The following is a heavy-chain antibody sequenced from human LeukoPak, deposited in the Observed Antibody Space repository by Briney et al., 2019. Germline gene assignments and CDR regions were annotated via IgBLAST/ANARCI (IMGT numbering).Heavy chain of an antibody. J-gene: IGHJ6*03. Sequence: ASVKVSCKASGYTFTNYYMHWVRQAPGQGLEWMGIINPSGGGTSYAQKFQGRLTMTRDTSTTTVYMELSSLRSEDTAMYYCARDFCGGDCSHNYYYYHMDVWGKGTTVTISS. CDR3: ARDFCGGDCSHNYYYYHMDV. V-gene: IGHV1-46*01. CDR2: INPSGGGT. D-gene: IGHD2-21*02. CDR1: GYTFTNYY.